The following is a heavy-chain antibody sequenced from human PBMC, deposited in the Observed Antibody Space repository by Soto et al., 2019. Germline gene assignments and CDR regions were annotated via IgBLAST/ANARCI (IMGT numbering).Heavy chain of an antibody. CDR1: GGSISSYY. Sequence: QVQLQESGPGLVKPSETLSLTCTVSGGSISSYYWSWIRQPPGKGLEWIGYIYYSGSTNYNPSHKSRVTTSVATNKHLSLLMLSSVAAADAAVYYGARWCGDAFDVWGQGTMVTVSS. V-gene: IGHV4-59*08. J-gene: IGHJ3*01. D-gene: IGHD2-8*02. CDR3: ARWCGDAFDV. CDR2: IYYSGST.